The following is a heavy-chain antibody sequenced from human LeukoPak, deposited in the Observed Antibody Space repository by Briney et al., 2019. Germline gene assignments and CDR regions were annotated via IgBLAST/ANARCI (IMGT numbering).Heavy chain of an antibody. J-gene: IGHJ4*02. CDR1: GFTFSNYW. V-gene: IGHV3-7*03. Sequence: GGSLRLSCAASGFTFSNYWMIWVRQAPGKGLEWVANIKEDGSEKYYVDSVKGRFTISRDNAKNSLYLQMNSLRAEDTAVYYCARGGPFGAYWGQGTLVTVSS. CDR2: IKEDGSEK. CDR3: ARGGPFGAY. D-gene: IGHD2-21*01.